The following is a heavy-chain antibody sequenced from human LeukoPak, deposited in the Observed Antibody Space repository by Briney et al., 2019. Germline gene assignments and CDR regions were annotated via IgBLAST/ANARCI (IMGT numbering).Heavy chain of an antibody. J-gene: IGHJ4*02. V-gene: IGHV3-30-3*01. CDR2: ISYVGSNK. CDR3: AREGARSGYKRGEYYFDY. Sequence: GGSLRLSCAPSGFSLSSYAMHWVRQAPRKGLEWVAVISYVGSNKYYADSAKGRFTISRDNSKNTLYLQMNSLRAEDRAVYYCAREGARSGYKRGEYYFDYWGQGTLVTVSS. CDR1: GFSLSSYA. D-gene: IGHD3-10*01.